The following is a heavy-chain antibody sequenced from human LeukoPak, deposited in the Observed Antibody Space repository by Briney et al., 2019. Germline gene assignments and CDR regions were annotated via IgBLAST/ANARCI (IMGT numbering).Heavy chain of an antibody. CDR3: ARSIYAGIAAAV. V-gene: IGHV4-61*01. Sequence: PSGTLSLTCTVSGGSVSSGSYYWSWIRQPPGKGLEWIGYIYYSGSTNYNPSLKSRVTISVDTSKNQFSLKLSSVTAADTAVYYCARSIYAGIAAAVWGQGTLVTVSS. CDR1: GGSVSSGSYY. J-gene: IGHJ4*02. D-gene: IGHD6-13*01. CDR2: IYYSGST.